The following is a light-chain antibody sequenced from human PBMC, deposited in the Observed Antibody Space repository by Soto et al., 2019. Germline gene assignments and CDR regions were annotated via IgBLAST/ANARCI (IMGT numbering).Light chain of an antibody. CDR3: QQYGSSPPLT. CDR2: GAS. V-gene: IGKV3-20*01. Sequence: LTQSPGTLSLSPGQRATLSCRASQSISSRYLAWYQQRPGQAPRLLIYGASNRATGFPDRFSGSGSGTDFTLTISRLEPEDFAVYYCQQYGSSPPLTFGGGTKVEIK. J-gene: IGKJ4*01. CDR1: QSISSRY.